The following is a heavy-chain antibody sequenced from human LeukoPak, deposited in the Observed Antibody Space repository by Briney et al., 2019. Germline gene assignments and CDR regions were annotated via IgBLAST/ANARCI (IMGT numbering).Heavy chain of an antibody. Sequence: SETLSLTCAVSGGSFSGYYWTWIRQPPGKGLEWIGEITHSGSTNYNPSLKSRVTISVDTSKNQFSLKLSSVTAADTAVYYCARDSWGLTYYFDFWGQGTLVTVSS. J-gene: IGHJ4*02. CDR2: ITHSGST. CDR3: ARDSWGLTYYFDF. V-gene: IGHV4-34*01. D-gene: IGHD7-27*01. CDR1: GGSFSGYY.